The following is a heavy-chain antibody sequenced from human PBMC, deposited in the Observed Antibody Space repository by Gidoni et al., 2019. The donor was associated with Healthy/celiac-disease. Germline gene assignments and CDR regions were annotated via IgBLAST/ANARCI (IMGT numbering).Heavy chain of an antibody. Sequence: QVQLVQSGAEVKKPGASVKVSCKASGYTFTSYDINWVRQATGQGLEWMGWMNPNSGNTGYAQKFQGRVTMTRNTSISTAYMELSSLRSEDTAVYYCARNYYDSSGYAPEVYGMDVWGQGTTVTVSS. V-gene: IGHV1-8*01. CDR2: MNPNSGNT. CDR3: ARNYYDSSGYAPEVYGMDV. CDR1: GYTFTSYD. J-gene: IGHJ6*02. D-gene: IGHD3-22*01.